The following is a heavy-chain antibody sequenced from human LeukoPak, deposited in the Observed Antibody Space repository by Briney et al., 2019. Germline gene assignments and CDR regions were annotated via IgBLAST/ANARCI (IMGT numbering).Heavy chain of an antibody. V-gene: IGHV1-69*13. Sequence: VASVKVSCKASGYTFTSYDINWVRQAPGQGLEWMGGIIPIFGTANYAQKFQGRVTITADESTSTAYMELSSLRSEDTAVYYCARSGITIFGVVITNLNYYYGMDVWGQGTTVTVSS. CDR3: ARSGITIFGVVITNLNYYYGMDV. CDR1: GYTFTSYD. D-gene: IGHD3-3*01. CDR2: IIPIFGTA. J-gene: IGHJ6*02.